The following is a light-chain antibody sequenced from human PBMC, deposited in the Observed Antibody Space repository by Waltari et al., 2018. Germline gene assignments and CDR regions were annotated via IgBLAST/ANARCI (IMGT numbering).Light chain of an antibody. CDR2: DVT. CDR1: NSDVGGFNY. CDR3: SSYRGGITWV. V-gene: IGLV2-14*03. J-gene: IGLJ3*02. Sequence: QSALTQPASVSGSPGQSITISSTGTNSDVGGFNYVPWYQQYPGKAPKLILYDVTSRPSRVSTRFSGSKSGNTASLIISGLQAEDEADYYCSSYRGGITWVFGGGTKLTVL.